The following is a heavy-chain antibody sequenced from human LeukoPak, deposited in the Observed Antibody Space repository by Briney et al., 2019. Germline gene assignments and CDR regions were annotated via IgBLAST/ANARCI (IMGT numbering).Heavy chain of an antibody. Sequence: SETLSLTCTVSGGSISSYYWSWIRQPPGKGLEWIGSIYYSGSTYYNPSLKSRVTISVDTSKNQFSLKLSSVTAADTAVYYCARLMVRGVLPFDYWGQGTLVTVSS. CDR1: GGSISSYY. V-gene: IGHV4-39*01. D-gene: IGHD3-10*01. CDR2: IYYSGST. J-gene: IGHJ4*02. CDR3: ARLMVRGVLPFDY.